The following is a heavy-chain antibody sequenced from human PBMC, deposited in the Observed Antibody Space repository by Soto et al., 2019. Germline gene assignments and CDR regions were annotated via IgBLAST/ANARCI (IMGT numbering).Heavy chain of an antibody. CDR1: GGSISTYY. Sequence: SETLSLTCTVSGGSISTYYWSWIRQPPGKGLEWIGYIYYSGSTSYNPSLKSRVTISVDTSKNQFSLKLRSVTAADTAVYYCASDRSSGWDQGYGMDVWGQRTTVTVPS. CDR2: IYYSGST. J-gene: IGHJ6*02. D-gene: IGHD6-19*01. CDR3: ASDRSSGWDQGYGMDV. V-gene: IGHV4-59*01.